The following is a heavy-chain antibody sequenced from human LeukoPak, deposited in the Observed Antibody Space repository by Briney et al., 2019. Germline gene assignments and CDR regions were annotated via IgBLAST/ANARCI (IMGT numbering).Heavy chain of an antibody. CDR2: IIPIFGTA. V-gene: IGHV1-69*13. Sequence: SVKVSCKASGGTFSSYAISRVRQAPGQGLEWMGGIIPIFGTANYAQKFQGRVTITADESTSTAYMELSSLRSEDTAVYYCARALIPEDWFDPWGQGTLVTVSS. CDR3: ARALIPEDWFDP. D-gene: IGHD1-14*01. J-gene: IGHJ5*02. CDR1: GGTFSSYA.